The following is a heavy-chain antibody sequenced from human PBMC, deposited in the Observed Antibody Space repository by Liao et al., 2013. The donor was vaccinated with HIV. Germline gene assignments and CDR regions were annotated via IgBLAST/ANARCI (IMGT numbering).Heavy chain of an antibody. CDR3: ARGAGSGYDYWFDP. CDR1: GGSISSYY. Sequence: QVQLQESGSGLVKPSETLSLTCSVSGGSISSYYWSWIRQPPGKGLEWIGYIYYSGSTNYNPSLKSRVTISVDTSKNQFSLKLSSVTAADTAVYYCARGAGSGYDYWFDPWGQGTLVTVSS. V-gene: IGHV4-59*01. J-gene: IGHJ5*02. CDR2: IYYSGST. D-gene: IGHD5-12*01.